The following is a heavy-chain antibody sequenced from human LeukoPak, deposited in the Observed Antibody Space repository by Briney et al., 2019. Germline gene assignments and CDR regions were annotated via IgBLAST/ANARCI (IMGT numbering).Heavy chain of an antibody. V-gene: IGHV7-4-1*02. CDR3: ARVTEVVVVPAAWVMDV. J-gene: IGHJ6*02. CDR2: INTNTGNP. Sequence: GASVKVSCKASGYTFTSYAMNWVRQAPGQGLEWMGWINTNTGNPTYAQGFTGRFVFSLDTSVSTAYLRISSLKAEDTAVYYCARVTEVVVVPAAWVMDVWGQGTTVTVSS. D-gene: IGHD2-2*01. CDR1: GYTFTSYA.